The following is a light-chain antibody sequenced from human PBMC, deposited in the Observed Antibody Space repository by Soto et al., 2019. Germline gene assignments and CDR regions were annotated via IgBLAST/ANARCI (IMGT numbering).Light chain of an antibody. CDR3: QQSYSTPPIT. Sequence: DTQMAQSPSSLSASVGDRVTITCRASQSISNYLNWYQQKPGKAPKLLIYAASSLQSGVPSRFSGSGSGTDFTLTISSLQPEDFATYYCQQSYSTPPITFGQGTRLEIK. CDR2: AAS. J-gene: IGKJ5*01. V-gene: IGKV1-39*01. CDR1: QSISNY.